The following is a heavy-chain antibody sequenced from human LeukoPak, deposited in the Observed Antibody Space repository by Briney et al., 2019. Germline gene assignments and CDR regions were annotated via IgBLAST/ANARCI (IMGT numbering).Heavy chain of an antibody. V-gene: IGHV3-7*01. CDR3: ASLDSSGYYSSFYFDY. CDR2: IKQDGSEK. D-gene: IGHD3-22*01. CDR1: GFTFSSYW. J-gene: IGHJ4*02. Sequence: GGSLRLSCAASGFTFSSYWMNWVRQAPGKRLEWVANIKQDGSEKYYVDSVKGRFTTSRDNAKNSLYLQMNSLRAEDTAVYYCASLDSSGYYSSFYFDYWGQGTLVTVSS.